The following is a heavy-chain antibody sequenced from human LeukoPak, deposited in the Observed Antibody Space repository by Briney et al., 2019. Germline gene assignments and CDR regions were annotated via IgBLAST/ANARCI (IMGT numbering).Heavy chain of an antibody. CDR2: ISGSGGTT. J-gene: IGHJ4*02. V-gene: IGHV3-23*01. D-gene: IGHD6-6*01. CDR1: GFTFSSHA. CDR3: ARGLEYSYSFFDY. Sequence: GGSLRLSCAASGFTFSSHAMGWVRQAPGKGLEWVSDISGSGGTTYYADSAKGRFTISRDNSKNTLYLQMDRLRAEDTAVYYCARGLEYSYSFFDYWGQGTLVTLSS.